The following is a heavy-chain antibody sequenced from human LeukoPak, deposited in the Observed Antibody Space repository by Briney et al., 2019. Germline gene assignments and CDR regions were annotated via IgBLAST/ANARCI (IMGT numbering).Heavy chain of an antibody. J-gene: IGHJ4*02. CDR2: YIAMFGTA. Sequence: GAAVKVSCKASAGTFSGYAISWVRQAPGQGLEWMGGYIAMFGTANYAQNLQNRVTITSDESTSPSSMEVSSLRPENTAVYFCAGASSKWELSFWGQGTLVTVSS. D-gene: IGHD1-26*01. CDR1: AGTFSGYA. CDR3: AGASSKWELSF. V-gene: IGHV1-69*13.